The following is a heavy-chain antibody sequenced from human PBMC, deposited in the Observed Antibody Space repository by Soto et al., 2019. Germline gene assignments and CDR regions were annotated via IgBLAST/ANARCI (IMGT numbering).Heavy chain of an antibody. J-gene: IGHJ6*02. CDR3: ARRDSSSSRGYYYYGMDV. Sequence: PGESLKISCKGSGYSFTSYWIGWVRQMPGKGLEWMGIIYPGDSDTRYSPSFQGQVTISADKSISTAYLQWSSLKASDTAMYYWARRDSSSSRGYYYYGMDVWGQGTTVTVSS. CDR2: IYPGDSDT. V-gene: IGHV5-51*01. D-gene: IGHD6-6*01. CDR1: GYSFTSYW.